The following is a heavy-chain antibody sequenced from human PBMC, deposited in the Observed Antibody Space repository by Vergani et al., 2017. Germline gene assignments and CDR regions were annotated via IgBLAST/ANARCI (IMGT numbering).Heavy chain of an antibody. Sequence: EVQLVESGGGLVQPGGSLRLSCAASGFTFSSYSMNWVRQAPGKGLEWVSSISSSSSYIYYADSVKGRFTISRDNAKNSLYLQMNSLRAEDTAVYYCARDAARYCSSTSCPYDYWGQGTLVTVSS. CDR3: ARDAARYCSSTSCPYDY. CDR2: ISSSSSYI. D-gene: IGHD2-2*01. CDR1: GFTFSSYS. J-gene: IGHJ4*02. V-gene: IGHV3-21*01.